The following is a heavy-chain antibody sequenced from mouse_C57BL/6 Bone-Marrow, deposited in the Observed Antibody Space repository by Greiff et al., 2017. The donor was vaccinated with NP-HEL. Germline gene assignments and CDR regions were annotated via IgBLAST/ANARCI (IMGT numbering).Heavy chain of an antibody. Sequence: EVQRVESGGGLVQPGGSLKLSCAASGFTFSDYYMYWVRQTPEKRLEWVAYISNGGGSTYYPDTVKGRFTISRDNAKNTLYLQMSRLKSEDTAMYYCARVITTVVEDYAMGYWGQGTSVTVSS. V-gene: IGHV5-12*01. CDR3: ARVITTVVEDYAMGY. CDR2: ISNGGGST. CDR1: GFTFSDYY. J-gene: IGHJ4*01. D-gene: IGHD1-1*01.